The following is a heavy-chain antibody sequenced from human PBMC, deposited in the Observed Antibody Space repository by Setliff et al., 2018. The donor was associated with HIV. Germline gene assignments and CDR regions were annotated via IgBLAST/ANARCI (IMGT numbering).Heavy chain of an antibody. CDR2: INAGNGNT. J-gene: IGHJ5*02. CDR3: ARDPYYYDSSGSRGDWFDP. D-gene: IGHD3-22*01. CDR1: GYTFTSYA. Sequence: ASVKVSCKASGYTFTSYAMHWVRQAPGQRLEWMGWINAGNGNTKYSQKFQGRLTITADESTSTAYMELRRLRSDDTAVYYCARDPYYYDSSGSRGDWFDPWGQGTLVTVSS. V-gene: IGHV1-3*01.